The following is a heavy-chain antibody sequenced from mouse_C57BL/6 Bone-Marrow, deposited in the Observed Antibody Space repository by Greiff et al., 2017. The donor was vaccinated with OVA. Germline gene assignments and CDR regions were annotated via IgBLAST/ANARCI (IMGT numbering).Heavy chain of an antibody. V-gene: IGHV7-1*01. D-gene: IGHD4-1*01. J-gene: IGHJ2*01. CDR1: GFTFSDFY. Sequence: EVKLMESGGGLVQSGRSLRLSCATSGFTFSDFYMEWVRQAPGKGLEWIAASRNKANDYTTEYSASVKGRFIVSRDTSQSILYLQMNALRAEDTAIYYCARDRTGSLDYWGQGTTLTVSS. CDR2: SRNKANDYTT. CDR3: ARDRTGSLDY.